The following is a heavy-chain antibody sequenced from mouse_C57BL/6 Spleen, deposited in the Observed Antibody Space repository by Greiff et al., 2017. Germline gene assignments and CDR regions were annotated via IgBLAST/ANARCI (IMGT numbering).Heavy chain of an antibody. J-gene: IGHJ2*01. D-gene: IGHD3-2*02. Sequence: QVQLQQSGAELVRPGTSVKMSCKASGYTFTHYWIGWAKQRPGHGLEWIGDIYPGGGYPNYNEKFKGKATLTADKSSSTAYMQFSSLTSEDSAIYYCARSPAQVAYCDYWGQGTTLTVSS. V-gene: IGHV1-63*01. CDR2: IYPGGGYP. CDR3: ARSPAQVAYCDY. CDR1: GYTFTHYW.